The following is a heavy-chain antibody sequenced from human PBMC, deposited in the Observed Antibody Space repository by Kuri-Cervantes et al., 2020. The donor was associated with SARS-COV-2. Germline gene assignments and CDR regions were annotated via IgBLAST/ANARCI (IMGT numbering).Heavy chain of an antibody. CDR2: ISHGGGS. CDR3: ASVSGSYYWAFDY. Sequence: SETLSLTCNVSGDSISRSKFYWGWIRQPPGKGLEWVGTISHGGGSFYNPSVKRPVAMSVDTSKNQFSLKLSSVTAADTAVYYCASVSGSYYWAFDYWGQGTLVTVSS. J-gene: IGHJ4*02. D-gene: IGHD1-26*01. V-gene: IGHV4-39*01. CDR1: GDSISRSKFY.